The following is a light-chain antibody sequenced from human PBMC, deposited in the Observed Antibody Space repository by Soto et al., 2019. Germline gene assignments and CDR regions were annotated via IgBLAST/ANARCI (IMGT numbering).Light chain of an antibody. CDR3: GTWDNSLSAYV. V-gene: IGLV1-51*01. CDR2: DNN. CDR1: NSNIGNNY. J-gene: IGLJ1*01. Sequence: QSVLTQPPSVSAAPGQKVTISCSGSNSNIGNNYVSWYQQLPGTAPKLLIYDNNKRPSGIPDRFSGSKSGTSATLGITGLQTGDEADYYCGTWDNSLSAYVFGTGTKLTVL.